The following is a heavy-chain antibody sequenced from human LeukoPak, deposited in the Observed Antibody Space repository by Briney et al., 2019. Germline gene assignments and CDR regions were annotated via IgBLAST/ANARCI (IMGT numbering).Heavy chain of an antibody. V-gene: IGHV3-30*18. Sequence: GGSLRLSRAASGFTFSSYGMHWVRQAPGKGLEWVAVISYDGSNKYYADSVKGRFTISRDNSKNTLYLQMNSLRAEDTAVYYCAKDSMAIWGQGTMVTVSS. CDR1: GFTFSSYG. CDR3: AKDSMAI. D-gene: IGHD5-24*01. J-gene: IGHJ3*02. CDR2: ISYDGSNK.